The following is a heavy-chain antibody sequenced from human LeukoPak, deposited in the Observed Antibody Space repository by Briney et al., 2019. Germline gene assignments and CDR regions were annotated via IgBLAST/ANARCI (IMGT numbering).Heavy chain of an antibody. D-gene: IGHD6-13*01. J-gene: IGHJ4*02. CDR3: AKSGIEAAGSLVYFDY. Sequence: PGRSLRLSCAASGFTFSSYGMHSAPQAPRKGLECVSIISYDGSNKYYTDSVKGRFTFSRDNSKNTLYLQMNSLRAEDTGVYYCAKSGIEAAGSLVYFDYWGQGTLVTAS. V-gene: IGHV3-30*18. CDR1: GFTFSSYG. CDR2: ISYDGSNK.